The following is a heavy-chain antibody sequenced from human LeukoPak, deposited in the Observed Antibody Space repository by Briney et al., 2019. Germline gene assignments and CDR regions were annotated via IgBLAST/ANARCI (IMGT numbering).Heavy chain of an antibody. V-gene: IGHV3-30*01. CDR1: GFTFSSYA. D-gene: IGHD3-22*01. J-gene: IGHJ3*02. CDR2: ISYDGSNK. Sequence: PGGSLRLSCAASGFTFSSYAMHWVRQAPGKGLEWVAVISYDGSNKYYADSVKGRFTISRDNSKNTLYLQMNSLRAEDTAVYYCARHYYDSSGSAHAFDIWGQGAMVTVSS. CDR3: ARHYYDSSGSAHAFDI.